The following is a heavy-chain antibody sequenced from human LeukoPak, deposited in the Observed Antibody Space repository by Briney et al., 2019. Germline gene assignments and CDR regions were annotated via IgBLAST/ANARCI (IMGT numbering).Heavy chain of an antibody. J-gene: IGHJ4*02. CDR2: ISAYNGNT. Sequence: ASVKVSCKASGYTFTSYGISWVRQAPGQGLEWMGWISAYNGNTNYAQKLQGRVTMTTDTSTSTAYMELRSLRSDDTAVYYCARLLWFGELFGTSDYWGQGTLVTVSS. CDR1: GYTFTSYG. CDR3: ARLLWFGELFGTSDY. D-gene: IGHD3-10*01. V-gene: IGHV1-18*01.